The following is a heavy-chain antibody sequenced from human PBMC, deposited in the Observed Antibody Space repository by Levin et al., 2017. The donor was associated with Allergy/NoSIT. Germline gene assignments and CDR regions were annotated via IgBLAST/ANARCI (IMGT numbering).Heavy chain of an antibody. J-gene: IGHJ4*02. D-gene: IGHD4-17*01. CDR3: ARDLYGDYEAAY. CDR1: GYTFSTYG. CDR2: SSSYSDNT. V-gene: IGHV1-18*01. Sequence: GESLKISCKASGYTFSTYGINWVRQAPGQGLEWMGWSSSYSDNTHYAQKFRGRLTITTDTSTSTAYMELRSLRSDDTAIYYCARDLYGDYEAAYWGQGTLVTVSS.